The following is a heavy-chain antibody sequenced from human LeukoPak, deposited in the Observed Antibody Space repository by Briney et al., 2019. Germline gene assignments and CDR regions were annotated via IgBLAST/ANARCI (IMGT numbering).Heavy chain of an antibody. CDR1: GGSISSYY. D-gene: IGHD2-15*01. CDR2: IYYSGST. CDR3: ARAFRIGPTFDY. V-gene: IGHV4-59*01. Sequence: LSLTCTVSGGSISSYYWSWIRQPPGKGLEWIGYIYYSGSTNYNPSLKSRVTISVDTSKNQFSLKLSSVTAADTAVYYCARAFRIGPTFDYWGQGTLVTVSS. J-gene: IGHJ4*02.